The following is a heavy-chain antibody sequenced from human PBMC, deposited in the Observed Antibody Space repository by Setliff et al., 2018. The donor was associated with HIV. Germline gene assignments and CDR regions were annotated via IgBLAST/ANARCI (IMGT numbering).Heavy chain of an antibody. CDR3: ARDKGGTYDGMYYYYYMDV. CDR2: IHGGGST. V-gene: IGHV4-4*08. J-gene: IGHJ6*03. Sequence: SETLSLTCTVSGGSMTSFYWGWIRQPPGKGLEWIGNIHGGGSTTYSPSLRSRVTISLDTSKHQFSLRLTSVTAADTAVYFCARDKGGTYDGMYYYYYMDVWGKGTTVTVS. CDR1: GGSMTSFY. D-gene: IGHD1-26*01.